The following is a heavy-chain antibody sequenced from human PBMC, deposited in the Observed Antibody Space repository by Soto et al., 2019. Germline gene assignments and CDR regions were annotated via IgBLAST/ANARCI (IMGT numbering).Heavy chain of an antibody. D-gene: IGHD5-18*01. Sequence: QVQLVQSGAEVKKPGSSVKVSCLASRGTFNRYAINWVRQAPGHGLEWLGALVPQFGTPNYAQKFQDRVTIGADESTNTTSMELRCLTSDDTAVYYCARQNRDTPMVPFDVWGQGTLVTVSS. J-gene: IGHJ4*02. V-gene: IGHV1-69*01. CDR1: RGTFNRYA. CDR2: LVPQFGTP. CDR3: ARQNRDTPMVPFDV.